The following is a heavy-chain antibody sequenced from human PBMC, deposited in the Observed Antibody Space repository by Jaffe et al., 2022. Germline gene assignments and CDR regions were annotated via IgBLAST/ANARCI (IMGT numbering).Heavy chain of an antibody. CDR1: GFTFSSYS. J-gene: IGHJ4*02. CDR2: ISSSSSYI. V-gene: IGHV3-21*01. Sequence: EVQLVESGGGLVKPGGSLRLSCAASGFTFSSYSMNWVRQAPGKGLEWVSSISSSSSYIYYADSVKGRFTISRDNAKNSLYLQMNSLRAEDTAVYYCARGGSDLLLWFRELDYWGQGTLVTVSS. CDR3: ARGGSDLLLWFRELDY. D-gene: IGHD3-10*01.